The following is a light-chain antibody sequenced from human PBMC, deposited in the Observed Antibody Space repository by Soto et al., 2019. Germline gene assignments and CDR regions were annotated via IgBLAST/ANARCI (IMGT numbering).Light chain of an antibody. CDR2: DAS. Sequence: DIQMTQSPSALSASVGDRATITCRASQSISSWLAWYQQKPGKAPKLLIYDASTLQSGVPSRYSGSGSGTEFTLTISNLQPDDFATYYCQQSFITPHTFGQGTRVEIK. CDR1: QSISSW. V-gene: IGKV1-5*01. CDR3: QQSFITPHT. J-gene: IGKJ2*01.